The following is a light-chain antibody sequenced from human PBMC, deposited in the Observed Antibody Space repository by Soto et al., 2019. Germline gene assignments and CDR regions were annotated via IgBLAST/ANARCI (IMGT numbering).Light chain of an antibody. Sequence: DIQMTQSPSTLSASVGDRVTITCRASQSISTWLAWYQQKQGKAPKLLIYKASNLEGGVPSRFSGSGSGTEVTITISGLQPDDFSTYYCQQYNAYPLTFGGGTTVEIK. CDR2: KAS. CDR3: QQYNAYPLT. V-gene: IGKV1-5*03. J-gene: IGKJ4*01. CDR1: QSISTW.